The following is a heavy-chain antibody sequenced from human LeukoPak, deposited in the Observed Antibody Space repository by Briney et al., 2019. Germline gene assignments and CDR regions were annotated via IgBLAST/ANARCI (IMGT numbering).Heavy chain of an antibody. Sequence: SVKVSCKASGFTFTSSPLQWVRQPRGQRLEWIGWIVVGSGNTNYAQDFQERVTITRDMSTNTAYMELSSLRSEDTAVYYCATGSGWYSPDYWGQGTLVTVSS. CDR3: ATGSGWYSPDY. D-gene: IGHD6-19*01. CDR2: IVVGSGNT. CDR1: GFTFTSSP. V-gene: IGHV1-58*01. J-gene: IGHJ4*02.